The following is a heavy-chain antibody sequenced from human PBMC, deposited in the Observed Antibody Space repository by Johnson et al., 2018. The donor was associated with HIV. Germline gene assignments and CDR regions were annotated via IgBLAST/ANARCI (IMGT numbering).Heavy chain of an antibody. V-gene: IGHV3-30*02. CDR3: ARDGAYSYFAFDM. D-gene: IGHD5-18*01. Sequence: VQLVESGGGVVQPGGSLRLSCAASGFIFSSYGMHWVRQAPGKGLEWVAFIRYDGSNKYQADPVKGRFTISRDNSKNTVNLQMNSLRAEDTALYCCARDGAYSYFAFDMWGQGTMVTVSS. CDR1: GFIFSSYG. CDR2: IRYDGSNK. J-gene: IGHJ3*02.